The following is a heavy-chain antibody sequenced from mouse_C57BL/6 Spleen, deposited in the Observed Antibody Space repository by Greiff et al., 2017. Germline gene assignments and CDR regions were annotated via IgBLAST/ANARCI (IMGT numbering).Heavy chain of an antibody. D-gene: IGHD2-3*01. CDR1: GFTFSSYA. Sequence: EVQLVESGGGLVMPGGSLKLSCAASGFTFSSYAMSWVRQTPEKRLEWVATISDGGSYTYYPDNVKGRFTISRDNAKNNLYLQMSHLKSEDTAMYYCARDGNDLDYWGQGTTLTVSS. V-gene: IGHV5-4*01. J-gene: IGHJ2*01. CDR2: ISDGGSYT. CDR3: ARDGNDLDY.